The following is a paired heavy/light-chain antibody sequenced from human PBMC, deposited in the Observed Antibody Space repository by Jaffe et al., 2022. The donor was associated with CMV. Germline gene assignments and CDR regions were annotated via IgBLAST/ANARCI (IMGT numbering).Light chain of an antibody. CDR3: QQSYSPPFT. CDR1: QSIKNY. V-gene: IGKV1-39*01. CDR2: SAS. Sequence: DIQMTQSPSSLSASLGDRVTITCRASQSIKNYLNWYQEKLGKAPKLLIYSASSLQSGVPSRFSGSGSGTDFTLTINSLQPEDFATYYCQQSYSPPFTFGQGTKLELK. J-gene: IGKJ2*01.
Heavy chain of an antibody. CDR1: GFTFSRYA. CDR3: AKAGDQWLVSPAMDV. CDR2: ISHDGSTR. V-gene: IGHV3-30*18. D-gene: IGHD6-19*01. J-gene: IGHJ6*02. Sequence: QVQLVESGGGVVQPGRSLRLSCAASGFTFSRYAMHWVRRAPGKGLEWVAVISHDGSTRYHADSVKGRFTISRDNSMNTLSLQMISLRVEDTAIYYCAKAGDQWLVSPAMDVWGQGTTVTVSS.